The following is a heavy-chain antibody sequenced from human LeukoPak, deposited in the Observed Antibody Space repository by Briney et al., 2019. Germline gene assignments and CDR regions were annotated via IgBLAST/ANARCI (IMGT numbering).Heavy chain of an antibody. CDR3: ARLTYDSTFDY. J-gene: IGHJ4*02. CDR1: GGSISSGGYS. D-gene: IGHD3-22*01. CDR2: IYHSGST. V-gene: IGHV4-30-2*05. Sequence: SQTLSLTCAVSGGSISSGGYSWSWIRQPPGKGLEWIGYIYHSGSTYYNPSLKSRVTISVDTSKNQFSLKLSSVTAADTAVYYCARLTYDSTFDYWGQGTLVTVSS.